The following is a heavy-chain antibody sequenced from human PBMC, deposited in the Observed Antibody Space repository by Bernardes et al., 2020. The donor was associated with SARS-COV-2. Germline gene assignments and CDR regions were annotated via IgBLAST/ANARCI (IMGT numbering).Heavy chain of an antibody. CDR2: IIPIFGTA. Sequence: SVKVSCKASGGTFSSYAISWVRQAPGQGLEWMGRIIPIFGTANYAQKFQGRVTITADESTSTAYMELSSLRSEDTAVYYCARGLIGGSYDLGDIWGQGTMVTVSS. CDR3: ARGLIGGSYDLGDI. D-gene: IGHD1-26*01. V-gene: IGHV1-69*13. J-gene: IGHJ3*02. CDR1: GGTFSSYA.